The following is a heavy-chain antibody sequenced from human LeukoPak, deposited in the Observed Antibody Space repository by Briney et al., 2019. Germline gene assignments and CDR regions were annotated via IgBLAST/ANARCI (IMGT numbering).Heavy chain of an antibody. CDR3: ARHGRSVRGVIIDY. CDR1: GGSISSSSYY. J-gene: IGHJ4*02. V-gene: IGHV4-39*01. CDR2: IYYSGST. D-gene: IGHD3-10*01. Sequence: PSETLSLTCTVSGGSISSSSYYWGWIRQPPGKGLEWIGSIYYSGSTYYNPSLKSRVTISVDTSKNQFSLKLSSVTAADTAVYYCARHGRSVRGVIIDYWGQGTLVTVSS.